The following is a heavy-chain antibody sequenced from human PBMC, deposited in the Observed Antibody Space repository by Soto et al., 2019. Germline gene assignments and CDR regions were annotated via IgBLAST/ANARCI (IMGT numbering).Heavy chain of an antibody. CDR2: INHSGSI. V-gene: IGHV4-34*01. CDR1: GGSFSGYY. Sequence: SETLSLTCAVYGGSFSGYYWSWIRQPPWKGLEWIGEINHSGSINDNPSLKSRVTISVDTSKNQFSLKLNSVTAADTAVYYCARVRMTTVNYYYYMDVWGKGTTVTVSS. CDR3: ARVRMTTVNYYYYMDV. D-gene: IGHD4-4*01. J-gene: IGHJ6*03.